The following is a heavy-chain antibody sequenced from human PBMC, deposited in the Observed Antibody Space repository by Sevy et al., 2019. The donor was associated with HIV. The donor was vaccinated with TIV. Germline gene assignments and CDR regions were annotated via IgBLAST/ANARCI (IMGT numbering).Heavy chain of an antibody. CDR3: ARDTSYSTSS. V-gene: IGHV3-74*01. Sequence: GGSLRLSCSASGFTFSNHWMHWVRQVPGKGLVWVSYINSDGTTTNYADSVKGRFTISRDNAKNTLYLQMNSLGAEDTAVYYCARDTSYSTSSWGQGTLVTVSS. D-gene: IGHD2-2*01. CDR1: GFTFSNHW. CDR2: INSDGTTT. J-gene: IGHJ4*02.